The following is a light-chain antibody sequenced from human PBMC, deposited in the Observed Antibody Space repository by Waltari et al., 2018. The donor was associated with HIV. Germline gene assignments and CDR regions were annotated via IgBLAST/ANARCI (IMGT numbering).Light chain of an antibody. CDR1: SSDLGYYHY. J-gene: IGLJ3*02. V-gene: IGLV2-14*01. CDR2: EVN. CDR3: SSLTNSATLSVL. Sequence: QFALPQPASVSGSPGQSITISCPGTSSDLGYYHYVSWSQQHPGKAPKLMIYEVNNRPSGVSNRFSGSKSGNTASLTISGLQAEDEADYFCSSLTNSATLSVLFGGGTKLTVL.